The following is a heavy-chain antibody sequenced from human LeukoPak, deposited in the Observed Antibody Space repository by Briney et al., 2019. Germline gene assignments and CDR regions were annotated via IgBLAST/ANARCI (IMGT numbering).Heavy chain of an antibody. V-gene: IGHV3-23*01. CDR1: GFTFSSYA. CDR2: ISGSGGST. J-gene: IGHJ5*02. D-gene: IGHD6-13*01. CDR3: ARYSSSWRLNWFDP. Sequence: PGRSLRLSCAASGFTFSSYAMSWVRQAPGKGLEWVSAISGSGGSTYYADSVKGRFTISRDNSKNTLYLQMNSLRAEDTAVYYCARYSSSWRLNWFDPWGQGTLVTVSS.